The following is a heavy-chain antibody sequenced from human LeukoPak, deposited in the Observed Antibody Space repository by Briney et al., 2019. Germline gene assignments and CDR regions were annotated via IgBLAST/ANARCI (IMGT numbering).Heavy chain of an antibody. Sequence: GGPLRLSCAASGFTVSSNYMSWVRQAPGKGLEWVSVIYSGGSTYYADSVKGRFTISRDNSKNTLYLQMNSLRAEDTAVYYCVRGDYGDYTLFDYWGQGTLVTVSS. D-gene: IGHD4-17*01. CDR2: IYSGGST. V-gene: IGHV3-53*01. CDR3: VRGDYGDYTLFDY. J-gene: IGHJ4*02. CDR1: GFTVSSNY.